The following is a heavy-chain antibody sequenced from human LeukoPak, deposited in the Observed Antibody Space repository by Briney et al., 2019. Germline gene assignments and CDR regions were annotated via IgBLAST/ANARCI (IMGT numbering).Heavy chain of an antibody. J-gene: IGHJ4*02. CDR1: GGSFSGYY. V-gene: IGHV4-59*01. D-gene: IGHD2/OR15-2a*01. CDR3: ARVGRSWHYFLDY. Sequence: SETLSLTCAVYGGSFSGYYWSWIRQPPGKGLEWIGDISYSGSTNYNPSLESRVTISLDTSKNQFSLKLSSVTAADTAVYYCARVGRSWHYFLDYWGQGTLVTVSS. CDR2: ISYSGST.